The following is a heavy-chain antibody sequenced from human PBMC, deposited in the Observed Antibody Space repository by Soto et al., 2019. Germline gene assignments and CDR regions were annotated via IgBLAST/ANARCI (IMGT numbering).Heavy chain of an antibody. CDR2: INAGNGNT. CDR3: ARNYGSGSYMGY. D-gene: IGHD3-10*01. Sequence: ASVKVSCKASGYTFTSHAMHWVRQAPGQRLEWMGWINAGNGNTKYSQKFQGRVTITRDTSASTAYMELSSLRSEDTAVYYCARNYGSGSYMGYWGQGTLVTVSS. V-gene: IGHV1-3*01. CDR1: GYTFTSHA. J-gene: IGHJ4*02.